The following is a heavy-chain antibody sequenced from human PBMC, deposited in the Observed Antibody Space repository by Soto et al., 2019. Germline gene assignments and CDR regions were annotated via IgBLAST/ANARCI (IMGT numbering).Heavy chain of an antibody. CDR2: IWYDGSNK. CDR3: ARDHHRYCSGGSCSWFDL. CDR1: GFTFSSYG. J-gene: IGHJ5*02. V-gene: IGHV3-33*01. D-gene: IGHD2-15*01. Sequence: QVQLVESGGGVVQPGRSLRLSCAASGFTFSSYGMHWVRQAPGKGLEWVAVIWYDGSNKYYADSVKGRFTISRDNSKNTLYLQMNSLRAEDTAVYYCARDHHRYCSGGSCSWFDLWGQGTLVTVSS.